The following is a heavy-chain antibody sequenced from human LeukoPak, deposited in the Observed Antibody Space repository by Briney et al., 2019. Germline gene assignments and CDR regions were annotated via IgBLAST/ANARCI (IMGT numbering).Heavy chain of an antibody. J-gene: IGHJ4*02. CDR3: ARAQTYYYGSGSYYSFDY. CDR1: GGTFSSYA. Sequence: ASVRVSCKASGGTFSSYAISWVRQAPGQGLEWMGGIIPIFGTANYAQKFQGRVTITADKSTSTAYMELSSLRSEDTAVYYCARAQTYYYGSGSYYSFDYWGQGTLVTVSS. D-gene: IGHD3-10*01. V-gene: IGHV1-69*06. CDR2: IIPIFGTA.